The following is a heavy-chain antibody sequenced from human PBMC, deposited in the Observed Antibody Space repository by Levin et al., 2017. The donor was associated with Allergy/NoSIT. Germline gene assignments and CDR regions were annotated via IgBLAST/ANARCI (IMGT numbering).Heavy chain of an antibody. V-gene: IGHV3-33*01. CDR3: AREHSYCSGGSCYLGGFDP. D-gene: IGHD2-15*01. Sequence: RTGGSLRLSCAASGFTFSSYGMHWVRQAPGKGLEWVAVIWYDGSNKYYADSVKGRFTISRDNSKNTLYLQMNSLRAEDTAVYYCAREHSYCSGGSCYLGGFDPWGQGTLVTVSS. CDR1: GFTFSSYG. J-gene: IGHJ5*02. CDR2: IWYDGSNK.